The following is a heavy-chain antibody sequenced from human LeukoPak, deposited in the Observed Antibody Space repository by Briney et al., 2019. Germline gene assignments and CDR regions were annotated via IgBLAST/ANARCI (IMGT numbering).Heavy chain of an antibody. CDR1: GFIFSSYW. V-gene: IGHV3-74*01. CDR3: ARGNYYDSSGPGGY. J-gene: IGHJ4*02. Sequence: GGSLRLSCAASGFIFSSYWMHWVRQAPGKGLVWVSRIKSDGTSTNYADSVKGRFTISRDNAKNTLYLQMNSLRAEDTAVYHCARGNYYDSSGPGGYWGQGTLVIVSS. D-gene: IGHD3-22*01. CDR2: IKSDGTST.